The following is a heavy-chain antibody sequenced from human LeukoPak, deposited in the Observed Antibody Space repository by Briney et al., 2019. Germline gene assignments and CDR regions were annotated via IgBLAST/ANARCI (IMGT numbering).Heavy chain of an antibody. V-gene: IGHV3-30*04. CDR2: ISYDGSNK. J-gene: IGHJ4*02. CDR3: ARVDYYGSGSYYSPGDY. D-gene: IGHD3-10*01. CDR1: GFTFSSYA. Sequence: PGGSLRLSCAASGFTFSSYAMHWVRQAPGKGLKWVAVISYDGSNKYYADSVKGRFTISRDNSKNTLYLQMNSLRAEDTAVYYCARVDYYGSGSYYSPGDYWGQGTLVTVSS.